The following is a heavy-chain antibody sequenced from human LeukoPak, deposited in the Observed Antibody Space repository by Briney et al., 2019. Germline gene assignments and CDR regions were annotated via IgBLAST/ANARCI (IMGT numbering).Heavy chain of an antibody. D-gene: IGHD2-2*01. CDR3: AKGIVPAPNGAFEI. J-gene: IGHJ3*02. CDR1: GFTFSTYA. CDR2: ISGGGGST. Sequence: PGRSLRLSCAASGFTFSTYAMSWVRQAPGKGLEWVSSISGGGGSTYYAGSVKGRFTISRDNSKNTLYLQMNSLRAEDTAVYYCAKGIVPAPNGAFEIWGQGTMVTVSS. V-gene: IGHV3-23*01.